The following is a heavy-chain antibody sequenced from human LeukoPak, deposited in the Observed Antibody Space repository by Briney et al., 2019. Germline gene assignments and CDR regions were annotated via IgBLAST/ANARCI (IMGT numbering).Heavy chain of an antibody. J-gene: IGHJ6*02. CDR2: ISGDGGST. D-gene: IGHD3-10*01. V-gene: IGHV3-43*02. CDR3: AKDGRIGSGSYYPPYYYYGMDV. CDR1: GFTFDDYG. Sequence: GGSLRLSCAASGFTFDDYGMHWVRHAPGKGLEWVSHISGDGGSTYYADSVKGRFTISTDNSKTSLYLQMNSLRTDDTALYYCAKDGRIGSGSYYPPYYYYGMDVWGQGTTVTVSS.